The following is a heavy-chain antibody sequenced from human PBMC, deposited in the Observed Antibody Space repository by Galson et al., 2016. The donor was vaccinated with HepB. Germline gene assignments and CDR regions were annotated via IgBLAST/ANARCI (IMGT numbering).Heavy chain of an antibody. J-gene: IGHJ4*02. CDR1: GDSVSSNSAA. CDR3: ARVGCGAGSCYHFDY. D-gene: IGHD2-15*01. Sequence: CAISGDSVSSNSAAWNWIRQSPSRGPAWLGRTCYRSKWFSDYAASVKSRITINPDTTKNQFSLQLNSVTPEDTAIYYCARVGCGAGSCYHFDYWGQGILVTVSS. CDR2: TCYRSKWFS. V-gene: IGHV6-1*01.